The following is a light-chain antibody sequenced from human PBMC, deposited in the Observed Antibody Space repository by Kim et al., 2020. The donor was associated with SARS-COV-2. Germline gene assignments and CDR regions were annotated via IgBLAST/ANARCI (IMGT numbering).Light chain of an antibody. CDR2: DAL. CDR3: QQRGDWPPLT. J-gene: IGKJ4*01. V-gene: IGKV3-11*01. CDR1: QNVGTF. Sequence: EVLLTQSPVTLSLSPGERATLSCRASQNVGTFLAWYQQKPGQAPRLLIFDALHRATGPPSRFSGSGSGTDFTLTINGLEPDDSAVYYCQQRGDWPPLTFGGGTKVDIK.